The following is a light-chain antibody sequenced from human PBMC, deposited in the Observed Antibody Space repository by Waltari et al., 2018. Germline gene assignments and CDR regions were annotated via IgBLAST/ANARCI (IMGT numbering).Light chain of an antibody. CDR1: QSIGTS. J-gene: IGKJ1*01. Sequence: DIQMTQSPSSLSAFVGARVTITCRASQSIGTSLNWYQQKPGNAPKFLIYAAATLQSVVPSRFSCSGSGTDLTITISSLQPEDFATYYCQHNYISPPTFGQGTKVEIK. CDR3: QHNYISPPT. V-gene: IGKV1-39*01. CDR2: AAA.